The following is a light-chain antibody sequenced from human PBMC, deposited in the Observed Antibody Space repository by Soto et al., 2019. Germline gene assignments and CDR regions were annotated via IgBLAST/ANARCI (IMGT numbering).Light chain of an antibody. CDR1: QSVNSNY. CDR3: QQYGRT. Sequence: DIVLTQSPGTLSLSPGDRATLSCRSSQSVNSNYLAWYQQKPGQAPRLLIFGASTRATGIPDRFRGCGSGTDCTLTINRLEPEDFAVYYCQQYGRTFGQGTKLEIK. J-gene: IGKJ2*01. CDR2: GAS. V-gene: IGKV3-20*01.